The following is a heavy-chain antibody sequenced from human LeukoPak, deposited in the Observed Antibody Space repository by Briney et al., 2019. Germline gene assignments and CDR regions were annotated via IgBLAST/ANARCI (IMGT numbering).Heavy chain of an antibody. CDR2: ISGSGGST. D-gene: IGHD6-19*01. Sequence: PGGSLRLSCAASGFTFSSYAMSWVRQAPGKGLEWVSAISGSGGSTYYADSVKGRFTISRDNSKNTLYLQMNSLRAEDTAVYYCAKGRRGRQWLEIDYWGQGTLATVSS. CDR3: AKGRRGRQWLEIDY. J-gene: IGHJ4*02. CDR1: GFTFSSYA. V-gene: IGHV3-23*01.